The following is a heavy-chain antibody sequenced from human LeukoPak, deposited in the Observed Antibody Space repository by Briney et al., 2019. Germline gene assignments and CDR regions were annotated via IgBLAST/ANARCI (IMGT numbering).Heavy chain of an antibody. D-gene: IGHD6-13*01. Sequence: GGSLRLSCAASGFTFSSYAMSWVRQAPGKGLEWVSAISGSGGSTYYADSVKGRFTISRDNSKNTLYLQMNSLRAEDTAVYYCAKARIRSSWYRGDAFDIWGQGTMVTVSS. J-gene: IGHJ3*02. CDR2: ISGSGGST. CDR1: GFTFSSYA. CDR3: AKARIRSSWYRGDAFDI. V-gene: IGHV3-23*01.